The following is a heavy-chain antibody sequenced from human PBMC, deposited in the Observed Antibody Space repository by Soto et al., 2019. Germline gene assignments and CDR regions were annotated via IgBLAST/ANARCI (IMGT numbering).Heavy chain of an antibody. J-gene: IGHJ6*02. Sequence: GGSLRLSCAASGFTFSNAWMSWVRQAPGKGLEWVGRIKSKTDGGTTDYAAPVKGRFTISRDDSKNTLYLQMNSLKTEDTAVYYCTTVFDEWGEGYYYYYGMDVWGQGTTVTDSS. CDR2: IKSKTDGGTT. CDR3: TTVFDEWGEGYYYYYGMDV. V-gene: IGHV3-15*01. D-gene: IGHD3-16*01. CDR1: GFTFSNAW.